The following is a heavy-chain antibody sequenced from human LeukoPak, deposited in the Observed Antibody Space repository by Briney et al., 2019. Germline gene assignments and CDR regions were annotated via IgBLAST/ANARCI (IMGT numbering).Heavy chain of an antibody. CDR2: ISSRSSSI. CDR3: ARGYHYGMDV. Sequence: GGSLRLSCAASECTFSSYTMNWVRQAPGKGLEWVSYISSRSSSIYYADSVKGRFTISRDNAKNSLYLQMNSLRDEDTAVYYCARGYHYGMDVWGQGTTVTVSS. CDR1: ECTFSSYT. V-gene: IGHV3-48*02. J-gene: IGHJ6*02.